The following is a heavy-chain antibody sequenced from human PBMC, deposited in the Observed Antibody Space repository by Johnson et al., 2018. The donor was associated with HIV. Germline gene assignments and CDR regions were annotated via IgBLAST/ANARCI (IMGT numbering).Heavy chain of an antibody. J-gene: IGHJ3*02. CDR1: GFTFSSYA. D-gene: IGHD2-2*01. Sequence: QVQLVESGGGLVQPGGSLRLSCAASGFTFSSYAMSWVRQAPRKGLEWVAFIRYDGSNKYYADSVKGRFTISRDNSKNTLYLQMHSLRAEDTAIYYCAKDPLVVPAATLDAFDIWGQGTMVTVSS. CDR2: IRYDGSNK. CDR3: AKDPLVVPAATLDAFDI. V-gene: IGHV3-30*02.